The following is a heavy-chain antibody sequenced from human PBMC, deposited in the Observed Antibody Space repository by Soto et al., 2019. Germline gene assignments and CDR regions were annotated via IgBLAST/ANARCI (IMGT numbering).Heavy chain of an antibody. CDR2: IKSKTDGGTT. J-gene: IGHJ6*03. V-gene: IGHV3-15*01. CDR3: NTEDYGDYYYYYMDV. CDR1: GFTFSNAW. Sequence: GGSLRLSCAASGFTFSNAWMSWVRQAPGKGLEWVGRIKSKTDGGTTDYAAPVKGRFTISRDDSKNTLYLQMNSLKTEDTAVYYCNTEDYGDYYYYYMDVWGKGTTVTVSS. D-gene: IGHD4-17*01.